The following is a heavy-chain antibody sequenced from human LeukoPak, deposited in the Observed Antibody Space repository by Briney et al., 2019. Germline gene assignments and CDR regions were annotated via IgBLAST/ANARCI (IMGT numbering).Heavy chain of an antibody. Sequence: SVKVSCKASGGTFSSYAISWARQAPGQGLEWMGGIIPIFGTANYAQKFQGRVTITADESTSTAYMELSSLRSEDTAVYYCATRLYSGYDYSYYFDYWGQGTLVTVSS. D-gene: IGHD5-12*01. CDR2: IIPIFGTA. J-gene: IGHJ4*02. CDR3: ATRLYSGYDYSYYFDY. CDR1: GGTFSSYA. V-gene: IGHV1-69*13.